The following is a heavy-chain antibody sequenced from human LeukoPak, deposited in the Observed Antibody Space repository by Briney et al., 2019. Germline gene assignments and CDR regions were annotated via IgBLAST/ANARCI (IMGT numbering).Heavy chain of an antibody. J-gene: IGHJ3*02. Sequence: SETLSLTCAVYGGSFSGYYWSWIRQPPGKGLEWIGEINHSGSTNYNPSLKSRVTISVDMSTNQFTLRLSSVTAADTAMYYCARRGHCRGGDCFTGAFDIWGQGSKVTVSS. CDR2: INHSGST. D-gene: IGHD2-21*02. CDR1: GGSFSGYY. CDR3: ARRGHCRGGDCFTGAFDI. V-gene: IGHV4-34*01.